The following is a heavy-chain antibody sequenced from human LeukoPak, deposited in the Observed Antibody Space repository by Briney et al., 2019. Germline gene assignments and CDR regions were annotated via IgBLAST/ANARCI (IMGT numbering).Heavy chain of an antibody. D-gene: IGHD3-9*01. V-gene: IGHV4-4*07. CDR2: IYTSGST. CDR3: ARSRYFDWPYTQGYFDY. CDR1: GGSISSYY. J-gene: IGHJ4*02. Sequence: SETLSLTCTVSGGSISSYYWSWIRQPAGKGVEWIGRIYTSGSTNYKPSLKSRVTMSVDTSKNQFSLKLSSVTAADTAVYYCARSRYFDWPYTQGYFDYWGQGTLVTVSS.